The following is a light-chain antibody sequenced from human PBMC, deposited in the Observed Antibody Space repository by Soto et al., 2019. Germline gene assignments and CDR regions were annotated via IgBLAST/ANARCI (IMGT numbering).Light chain of an antibody. Sequence: QSALTQPASVSGSPGQSITISCTGTSSDVGGYNYVSWYQQHPGKAPKLMIYEVRNRPSGVSNRFSGSKSGNTASLTISGLQAEDEADYYRCSCTSSTNLYVFGTGTKVTVL. CDR3: CSCTSSTNLYV. V-gene: IGLV2-14*01. CDR1: SSDVGGYNY. J-gene: IGLJ1*01. CDR2: EVR.